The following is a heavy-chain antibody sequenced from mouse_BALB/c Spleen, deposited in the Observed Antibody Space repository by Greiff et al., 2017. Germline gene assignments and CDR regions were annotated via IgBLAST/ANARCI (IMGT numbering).Heavy chain of an antibody. J-gene: IGHJ4*01. Sequence: QVQLKQSGAELAKPGASVKMSCKASGYTFTSYWMHWVKQRPGQGLEWIGYINPSTGYTEYNQKFKDKATLTADKSSSTAYMQLSSLTSEDSAVYYCAREGVYDGPYAMDYWGQGTSVTVSS. D-gene: IGHD2-3*01. CDR1: GYTFTSYW. V-gene: IGHV1-7*01. CDR2: INPSTGYT. CDR3: AREGVYDGPYAMDY.